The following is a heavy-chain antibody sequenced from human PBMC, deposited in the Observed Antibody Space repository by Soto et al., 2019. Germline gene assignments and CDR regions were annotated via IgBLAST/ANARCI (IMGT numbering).Heavy chain of an antibody. Sequence: QVQLQQWGAGLLKPSETLSLTCAVYGGSFSGYYWSWIRQPPGKGLGWIGEINHSGSTNYNPSLKSRVTISVDTSKNPFSLKLSSVTAADTAVYYCARENGSGRYYFYYYYGMDVWGQGTTVTVSS. CDR3: ARENGSGRYYFYYYYGMDV. J-gene: IGHJ6*02. V-gene: IGHV4-34*01. D-gene: IGHD3-10*01. CDR2: INHSGST. CDR1: GGSFSGYY.